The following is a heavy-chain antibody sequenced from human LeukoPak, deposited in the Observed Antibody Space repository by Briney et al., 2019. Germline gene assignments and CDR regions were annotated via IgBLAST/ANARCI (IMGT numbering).Heavy chain of an antibody. D-gene: IGHD5-18*01. CDR3: ARGVLSQPGYSYGVNFDY. J-gene: IGHJ4*02. Sequence: GGSLRLSCAASGFTFSSYSMNWVRQAPGKGLEWVSSISSSSSYIYYADSMKGRFTISRDNAKNSLYLQMNSLRAEDTAVYYCARGVLSQPGYSYGVNFDYWGQGTLVTVSS. CDR1: GFTFSSYS. V-gene: IGHV3-21*01. CDR2: ISSSSSYI.